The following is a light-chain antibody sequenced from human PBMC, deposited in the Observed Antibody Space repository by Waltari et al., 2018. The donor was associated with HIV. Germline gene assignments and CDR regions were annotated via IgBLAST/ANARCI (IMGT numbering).Light chain of an antibody. CDR3: YSYTTRSTWV. V-gene: IGLV2-14*01. CDR1: SSYVGGYKY. CDR2: EVS. J-gene: IGLJ1*01. Sequence: QSALTQPASVSGSPGQSITISCTGTSSYVGGYKYVCWYQHHPGKAPKLMIYEVSNRPSGVSDRFSGSKSGNTASLTISGLQAEDEADYYCYSYTTRSTWVFGTGTKVTVL.